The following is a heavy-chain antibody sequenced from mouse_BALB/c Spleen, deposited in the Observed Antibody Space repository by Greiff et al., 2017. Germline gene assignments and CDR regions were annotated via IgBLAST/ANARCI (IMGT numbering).Heavy chain of an antibody. CDR3: ARTYGNWDY. J-gene: IGHJ2*01. CDR2: IDPSDSYT. V-gene: IGHV1-69*02. D-gene: IGHD2-1*01. Sequence: QVQLQQSGAELVKPGASVKLSCKASGYTFTSYWMHWVKQRPGQGLEWIGEIDPSDSYTNYNQKFKGKATLTVDKSSSTAYMQLSSLTSEDSAVYYCARTYGNWDYWGQGTTLTVSS. CDR1: GYTFTSYW.